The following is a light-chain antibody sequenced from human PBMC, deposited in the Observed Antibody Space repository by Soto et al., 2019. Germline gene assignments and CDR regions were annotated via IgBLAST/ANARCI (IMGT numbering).Light chain of an antibody. V-gene: IGKV1-9*01. J-gene: IGKJ5*01. CDR1: HGINRF. Sequence: DNQLTRCPSFLSSSVGERVTMACRACHGINRFLAWYQQKPGKAPKLLIYAASALQSGVPSRFSVSGSGTEFTLTISSLQPEDFATYYCQQLKSNLIPLGQGTRLEIK. CDR2: AAS. CDR3: QQLKSNLIP.